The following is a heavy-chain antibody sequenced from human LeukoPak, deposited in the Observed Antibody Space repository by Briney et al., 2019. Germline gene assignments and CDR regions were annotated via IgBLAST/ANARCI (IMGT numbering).Heavy chain of an antibody. CDR2: IYYSGST. J-gene: IGHJ6*02. D-gene: IGHD3-22*01. V-gene: IGHV4-39*07. CDR3: ARGYYYDSSGYYWSRHYYYGMDV. CDR1: GGSISSSSYY. Sequence: SETLSLTCTVSGGSISSSSYYWGWIRQPPGKGLEWIRSIYYSGSTYYNPSLKSRVTISVDTSKNQFSLKLSSVTAADTAVYYCARGYYYDSSGYYWSRHYYYGMDVWGQGTTVTVSS.